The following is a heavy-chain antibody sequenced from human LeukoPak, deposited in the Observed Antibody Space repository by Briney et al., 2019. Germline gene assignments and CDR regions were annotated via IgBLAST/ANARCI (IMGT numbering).Heavy chain of an antibody. CDR3: ATGERMVRGDGVDY. Sequence: GGSLRLSCAASGFTVRNNYMSWVRQAPGKGLGWVSVIYSGGSTYYADSVKGRFTISRDNSKNTLYLQMNSLRAEDTAVYFCATGERMVRGDGVDYWGQGTLVTVSS. V-gene: IGHV3-66*01. CDR1: GFTVRNNY. J-gene: IGHJ4*02. D-gene: IGHD3-10*01. CDR2: IYSGGST.